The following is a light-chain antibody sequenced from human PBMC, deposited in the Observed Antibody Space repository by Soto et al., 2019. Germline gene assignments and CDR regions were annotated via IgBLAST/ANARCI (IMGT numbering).Light chain of an antibody. CDR2: LKSDGSH. CDR3: QTWGTGIQV. V-gene: IGLV4-69*01. CDR1: SGHSSYA. Sequence: QLVLTQSPSASASLGASVKLTCTLSSGHSSYAIAWHQQQPEKGPRYLMKLKSDGSHIKGDGIPDRFSGSSSGAERYLTISSLQSEDEADYYCQTWGTGIQVFGTGTKLTVL. J-gene: IGLJ1*01.